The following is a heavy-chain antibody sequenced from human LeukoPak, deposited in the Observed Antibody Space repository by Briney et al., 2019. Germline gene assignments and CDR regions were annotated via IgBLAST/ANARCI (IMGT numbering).Heavy chain of an antibody. D-gene: IGHD3-22*01. J-gene: IGHJ4*02. Sequence: GGSLRLSCAASGFTFSSYGMHWVRQAPGKGLEWVAVISYDGSNKYYADSVKGRFTISRDNSKNTLYLQMNSLRAEDTAVYYCAKSRYDSGGYFERRTSYVDYWGQGTLVTVSS. CDR1: GFTFSSYG. CDR3: AKSRYDSGGYFERRTSYVDY. V-gene: IGHV3-30*18. CDR2: ISYDGSNK.